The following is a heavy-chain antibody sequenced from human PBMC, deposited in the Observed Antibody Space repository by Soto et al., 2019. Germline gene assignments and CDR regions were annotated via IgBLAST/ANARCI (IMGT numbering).Heavy chain of an antibody. CDR1: GFTFSSYS. Sequence: PGGALRLSCAASGFTFSSYSMNWVRQAPGKGLEWVSSISSSSSYIYYADSVKGRFTISRDNAKNPLYLQMNSLRAEDTAVYYCARDPTYYYGSGGGMDVWGQGTTVTVSS. J-gene: IGHJ6*02. V-gene: IGHV3-21*01. CDR2: ISSSSSYI. D-gene: IGHD3-10*01. CDR3: ARDPTYYYGSGGGMDV.